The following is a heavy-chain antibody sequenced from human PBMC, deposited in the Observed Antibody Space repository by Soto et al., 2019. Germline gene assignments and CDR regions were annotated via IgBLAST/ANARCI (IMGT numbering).Heavy chain of an antibody. CDR2: ISSSGNTM. J-gene: IGHJ2*01. CDR3: ARATTVTTEDHWFFDL. V-gene: IGHV3-11*01. CDR1: GFTFSDYY. Sequence: QVQLVESGGGLVKPGGSLRLSCAASGFTFSDYYMSWIRQAPGKGLEWVSYISSSGNTMYYADSVKGRFTISRDNAKNSLYLQMNSLRVDYTAMYYCARATTVTTEDHWFFDLWGRGTLVTVSS. D-gene: IGHD4-17*01.